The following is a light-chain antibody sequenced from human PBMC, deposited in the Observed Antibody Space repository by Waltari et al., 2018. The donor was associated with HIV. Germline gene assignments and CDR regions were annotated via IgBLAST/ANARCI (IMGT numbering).Light chain of an antibody. CDR3: QQYHSYPYT. J-gene: IGKJ2*01. CDR1: QSISTW. Sequence: DIQMTQSPSTLSASVGDRVTITCRASQSISTWLAWYQQKPGKAPKVLIHKASTLEFGAPSSFSGSGSGTEFTLTISSLHPDDFATYYCQQYHSYPYTFGQGTHLEIK. CDR2: KAS. V-gene: IGKV1-5*03.